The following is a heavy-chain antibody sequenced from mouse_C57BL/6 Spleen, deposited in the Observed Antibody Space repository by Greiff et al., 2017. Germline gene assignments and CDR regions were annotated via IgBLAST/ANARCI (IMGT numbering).Heavy chain of an antibody. D-gene: IGHD2-2*01. CDR1: GYTFTDYN. CDR2: INPNNGGT. J-gene: IGHJ4*01. CDR3: ARGFYGYDGGYAMDY. V-gene: IGHV1-18*01. Sequence: VQLKQSGPELVKPGASVKIPCKASGYTFTDYNMDWVKQSHGKSLEWIGDINPNNGGTIYNQKFKGKATLTVDKSSSTAYMELRSLTSEDTAVYYCARGFYGYDGGYAMDYWGQGTSVTVSS.